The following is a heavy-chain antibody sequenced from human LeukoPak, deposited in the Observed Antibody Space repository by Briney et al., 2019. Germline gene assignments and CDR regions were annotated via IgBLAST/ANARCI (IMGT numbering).Heavy chain of an antibody. CDR1: GGSISGSSYY. J-gene: IGHJ4*02. V-gene: IGHV4-39*01. CDR3: ARYRAEYSSSSCFDY. CDR2: IYYSGST. D-gene: IGHD6-6*01. Sequence: KASETLSLTCTVSGGSISGSSYYWGWIRQPPGKGLEWIGSIYYSGSTYYNPSLKSRVTISVDTSKNQFSLKLSSVTAADTAVYYCARYRAEYSSSSCFDYWGQGTLVTVSS.